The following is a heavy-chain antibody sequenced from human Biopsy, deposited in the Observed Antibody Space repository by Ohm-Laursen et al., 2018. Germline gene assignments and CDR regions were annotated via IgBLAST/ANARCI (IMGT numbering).Heavy chain of an antibody. J-gene: IGHJ4*02. CDR2: IIPMFGTA. V-gene: IGHV1-69*13. Sequence: SVKVSCKVSGGTLINYAISWVRQAPGQGLEWMGGIIPMFGTANYAQLFQGRVTITADESTSTSYMELSSLTSEDTAIYYCARGPHSGSHSCFDYWGRGTLVTVSS. CDR3: ARGPHSGSHSCFDY. CDR1: GGTLINYA. D-gene: IGHD1-26*01.